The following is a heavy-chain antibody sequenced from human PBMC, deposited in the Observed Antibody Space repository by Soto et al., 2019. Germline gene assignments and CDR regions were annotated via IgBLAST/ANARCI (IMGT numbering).Heavy chain of an antibody. CDR2: MYHGGST. Sequence: SETLSLTCSVSSDSIISSGYYWTWIRQSPGKGLEWIGYMYHGGSTRYNPSLKSRVTISVDRPKNQFSLKLTSVTAADTAVYYCARGPYFDYWGQGALVTVSS. CDR1: SDSIISSGYY. V-gene: IGHV4-30-2*06. CDR3: ARGPYFDY. J-gene: IGHJ4*02.